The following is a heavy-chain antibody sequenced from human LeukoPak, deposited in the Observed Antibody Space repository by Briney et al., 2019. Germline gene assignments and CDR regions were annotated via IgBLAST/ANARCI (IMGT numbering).Heavy chain of an antibody. CDR1: GGSISTYY. V-gene: IGHV4-59*01. CDR2: IYYTGST. D-gene: IGHD5-18*01. CDR3: ARATHDTAMVDY. J-gene: IGHJ4*02. Sequence: PSETLSLTCSVSGGSISTYYWSWIRQPPGKGLEGIGYIYYTGSTNYNPSLKSRVTISVDTSKNQFSLKLSSVTAADAAVYYCARATHDTAMVDYWGQGTLVTVSS.